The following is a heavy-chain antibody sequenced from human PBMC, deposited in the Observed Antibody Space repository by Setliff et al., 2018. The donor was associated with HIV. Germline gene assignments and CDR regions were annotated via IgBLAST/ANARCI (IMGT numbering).Heavy chain of an antibody. CDR1: GFTVSGSA. CDR2: IQDDGNDK. V-gene: IGHV3-30*02. J-gene: IGHJ4*02. Sequence: HPGGSLRLSCGASGFTVSGSAMDWVRQAPGKGLEWVAFIQDDGNDKNYADSVRGRFTIPRDISKNILYLQMNSLRGEDTAVYYCTRGRDYCFDYWGQGALVT. CDR3: TRGRDYCFDY.